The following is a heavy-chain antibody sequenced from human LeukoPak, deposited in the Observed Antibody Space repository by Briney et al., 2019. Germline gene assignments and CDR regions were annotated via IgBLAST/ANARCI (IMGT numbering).Heavy chain of an antibody. CDR2: IIPIFGTA. Sequence: SVKVSCKASGCTFSSYAISWVRQAPGQGLEWMGGIIPIFGTANYAQKFQGRVTITADESTSTAYMELSSLRSEDTAVYYCARITPISFDCSSTSCYRRYYYYGMDVWGQGTTVTVSS. V-gene: IGHV1-69*13. J-gene: IGHJ6*02. CDR1: GCTFSSYA. D-gene: IGHD2-2*02. CDR3: ARITPISFDCSSTSCYRRYYYYGMDV.